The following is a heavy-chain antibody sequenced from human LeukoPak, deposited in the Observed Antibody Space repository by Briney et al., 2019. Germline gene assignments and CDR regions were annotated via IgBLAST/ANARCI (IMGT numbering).Heavy chain of an antibody. V-gene: IGHV3-23*01. Sequence: GGSLRLSCAASGFDLTSYATTWVRKAPAKGLEWVSSIRIGGGGTFYADSVKGRFTISSDNSENTLHLQMNNLRVEDTARYFCARCMVLSQGWCNWFDPWGQGTLVTVSS. CDR1: GFDLTSYA. D-gene: IGHD6-13*01. CDR3: ARCMVLSQGWCNWFDP. J-gene: IGHJ5*02. CDR2: IRIGGGGT.